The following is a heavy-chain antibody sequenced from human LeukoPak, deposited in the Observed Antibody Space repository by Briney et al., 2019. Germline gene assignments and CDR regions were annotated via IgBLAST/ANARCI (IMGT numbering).Heavy chain of an antibody. V-gene: IGHV3-30-3*01. J-gene: IGHJ5*02. CDR2: MSFDGSDK. D-gene: IGHD6-19*01. CDR1: GFTFSNYA. Sequence: GGSLRLSCAASGFTFSNYAMHWVRQAPGKGLEWVASMSFDGSDKYYADSVKGRFTISRDNSKNTPYLQMNSLRFEDTAVYYCARDQPGTYTLSSTWGQGTLVTVSS. CDR3: ARDQPGTYTLSST.